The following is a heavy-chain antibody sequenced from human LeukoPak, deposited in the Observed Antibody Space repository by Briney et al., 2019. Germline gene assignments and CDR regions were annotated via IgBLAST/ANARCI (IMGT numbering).Heavy chain of an antibody. V-gene: IGHV3-43*01. Sequence: AGGSLRLSCAGSGFTFDDYTMNWVRQAPGKGLEWVSLITWDGGTTYYADSVKGRFTISRDNAKNSLYLQMNSLRAEDTAVYYCARDTGSSKVGAFDIWGQGTMVTVSS. CDR3: ARDTGSSKVGAFDI. D-gene: IGHD6-6*01. J-gene: IGHJ3*02. CDR2: ITWDGGTT. CDR1: GFTFDDYT.